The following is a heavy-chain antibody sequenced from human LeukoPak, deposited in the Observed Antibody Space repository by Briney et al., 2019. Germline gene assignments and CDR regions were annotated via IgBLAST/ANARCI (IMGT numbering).Heavy chain of an antibody. Sequence: PSETLSLTCTVHGASFSNYFWTWIRQHPGKGLEWIGYIYYSGSTYYNPSLKSRVTISVDTSKNQFSLKLSSVTAADTAVYYCARDSRITFGGVIVIDYFDYWGQGTLVTVSS. J-gene: IGHJ4*02. CDR3: ARDSRITFGGVIVIDYFDY. CDR1: GASFSNYF. CDR2: IYYSGST. D-gene: IGHD3-16*02. V-gene: IGHV4-59*06.